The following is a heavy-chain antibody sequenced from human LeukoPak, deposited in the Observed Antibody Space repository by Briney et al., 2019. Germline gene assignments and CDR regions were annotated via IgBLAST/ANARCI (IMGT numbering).Heavy chain of an antibody. Sequence: GGSLRLSCAASGFTFSNYGMHWVRQAPGKGLEWLAVISAGGSLKYYADSVKGRFTISRDNSKNTLYLQMNSLRAEDTAVYYCARDHRTTVPSYYYYYYMDVWGKGTTVTVSS. CDR2: ISAGGSLK. CDR3: ARDHRTTVPSYYYYYYMDV. J-gene: IGHJ6*03. V-gene: IGHV3-30*03. D-gene: IGHD4-11*01. CDR1: GFTFSNYG.